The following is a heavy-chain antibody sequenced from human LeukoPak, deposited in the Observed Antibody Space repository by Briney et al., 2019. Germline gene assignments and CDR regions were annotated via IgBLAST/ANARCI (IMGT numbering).Heavy chain of an antibody. CDR1: GGTFSSYA. CDR3: ARDGDAFDI. CDR2: IIPILGTA. V-gene: IGHV1-69*11. J-gene: IGHJ3*02. Sequence: SVKVSCXASGGTFSSYAISWVRQAPGQGLEWMGRIIPILGTANYAQKFQGRVTITTDESTSTAYMELSSLRSEDTAVYYCARDGDAFDIWGQGTMVTVSS.